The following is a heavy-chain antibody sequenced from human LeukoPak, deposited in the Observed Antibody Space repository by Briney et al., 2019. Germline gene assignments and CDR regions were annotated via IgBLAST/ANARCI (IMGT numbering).Heavy chain of an antibody. V-gene: IGHV4-59*11. D-gene: IGHD5-18*01. CDR2: LRDSVTT. J-gene: IGHJ4*02. CDR1: GGSITTHY. CDR3: ATIKRGDIFGYFDF. Sequence: SETLSLTCIVSGGSITTHYWSWIRQLPGKGLEWIAYLRDSVTTKDTPSLKRRVTLSADTSKNQYFLRLTSVTAADTAVYYCATIKRGDIFGYFDFWGQGILVTVSS.